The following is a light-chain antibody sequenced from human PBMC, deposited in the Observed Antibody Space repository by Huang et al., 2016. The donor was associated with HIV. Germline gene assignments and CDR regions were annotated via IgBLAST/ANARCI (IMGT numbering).Light chain of an antibody. CDR3: QQSFSVPRT. V-gene: IGKV1-39*01. CDR1: QNITKS. J-gene: IGKJ1*01. CDR2: TVS. Sequence: DIQMTQSPPSLSASVGDRVTFTCRADQNITKSLNWYQQKSGKAPNLLIYTVSTLESGVPSRFSGSGSGSRFTLNIGNLQPEDFATYYCQQSFSVPRTFG.